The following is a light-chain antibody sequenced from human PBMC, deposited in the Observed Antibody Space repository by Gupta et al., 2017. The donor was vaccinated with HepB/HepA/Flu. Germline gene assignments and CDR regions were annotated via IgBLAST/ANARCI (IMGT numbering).Light chain of an antibody. CDR2: SAS. CDR1: QSISRY. V-gene: IGKV1-39*01. Sequence: DIQMTQSPSSLSASVGDRVTITCRASQSISRYLNWYQQKLGNAPKVLMYSASTLESGVPSRFSGSGSGTDFTLTISRLQPEDSANYYCLQDDNTPWTFGRGTKVEIK. J-gene: IGKJ1*01. CDR3: LQDDNTPWT.